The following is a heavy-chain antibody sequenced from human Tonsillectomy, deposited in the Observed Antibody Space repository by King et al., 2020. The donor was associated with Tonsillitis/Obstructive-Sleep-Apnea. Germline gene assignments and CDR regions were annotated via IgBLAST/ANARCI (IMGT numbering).Heavy chain of an antibody. Sequence: QLQESGPRLVKPSETLSLTCTVSGGSISGYYWSWIRPPPGKGLGWIGYIYFSGSTKYNPSLKSRVTISVDTSKNQFSLKLSSVTAADTAVYYCAREGEAVDAFDIWGQGTMVTVSS. J-gene: IGHJ3*02. D-gene: IGHD3-16*01. V-gene: IGHV4-59*01. CDR2: IYFSGST. CDR1: GGSISGYY. CDR3: AREGEAVDAFDI.